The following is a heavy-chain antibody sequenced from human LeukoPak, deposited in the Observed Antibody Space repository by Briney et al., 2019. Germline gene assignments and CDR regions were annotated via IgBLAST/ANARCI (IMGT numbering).Heavy chain of an antibody. V-gene: IGHV4-59*08. Sequence: SETLSLTCTVSGGSISSYYWSWIRQPPGKGLEGIGYIYYSGSTNYNPSLKNRVTISVDTSKNQFSLKLSSVTAADTAVYYCARRTVVRDDAFDIWGQGTMVTVSS. D-gene: IGHD4-23*01. CDR2: IYYSGST. CDR3: ARRTVVRDDAFDI. CDR1: GGSISSYY. J-gene: IGHJ3*02.